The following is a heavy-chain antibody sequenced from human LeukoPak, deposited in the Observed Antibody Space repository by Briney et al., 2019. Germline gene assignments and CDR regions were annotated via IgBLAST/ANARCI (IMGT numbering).Heavy chain of an antibody. Sequence: SETLPLTCTVSGYSIGSGYYWGWIRQPPGKGLEWIGSFYHSGTTYYNPSLKSRVTISVDTSKNQFSLKLSFVTAADTAVYYCARDRIPPSYDYWGQGTLVTVSS. CDR1: GYSIGSGYY. D-gene: IGHD2-21*01. J-gene: IGHJ4*02. CDR2: FYHSGTT. V-gene: IGHV4-38-2*02. CDR3: ARDRIPPSYDY.